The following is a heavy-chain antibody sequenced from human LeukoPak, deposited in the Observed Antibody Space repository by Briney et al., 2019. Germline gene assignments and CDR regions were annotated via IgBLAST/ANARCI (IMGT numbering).Heavy chain of an antibody. CDR3: VRDRSGSYPYYFDF. J-gene: IGHJ4*02. CDR1: GFTFSDYS. V-gene: IGHV3-21*01. D-gene: IGHD1-26*01. CDR2: ISSRSAYI. Sequence: GGSLRLSCAASGFTFSDYSMNWVRQAPGKGLEWVSSISSRSAYISYADSVKGRFTVSRDNAKNSLYLEMNSLRAEDTAVYFCVRDRSGSYPYYFDFWGQGTLVTASS.